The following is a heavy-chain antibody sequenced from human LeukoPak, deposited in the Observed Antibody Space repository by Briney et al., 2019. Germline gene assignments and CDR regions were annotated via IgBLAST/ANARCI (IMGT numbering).Heavy chain of an antibody. CDR2: ISWNSGSI. CDR3: ARRAGAYSHPYDY. D-gene: IGHD4/OR15-4a*01. CDR1: GFTFSSYA. V-gene: IGHV3-23*01. J-gene: IGHJ4*02. Sequence: GGSLRLSCAASGFTFSSYAMSWVRQAPGKGLEWVSGISWNSGSIGYADSVKGRFTISRDNSKNTLYLQMNSLRAEDTAVYYCARRAGAYSHPYDYWGQGTLVTVSS.